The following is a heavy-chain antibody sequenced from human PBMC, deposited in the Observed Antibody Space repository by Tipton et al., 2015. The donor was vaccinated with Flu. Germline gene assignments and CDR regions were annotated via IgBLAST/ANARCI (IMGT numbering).Heavy chain of an antibody. J-gene: IGHJ5*01. CDR3: AKVMFGWVES. Sequence: TLSLTCTVSGGPISSSSHYWGWIRQSPGRGLEWVGSIYYTGYPYHNPSLRSRPAMSVDTSKNQFSLRLTSMTAADTAIYYCAKVMFGWVESWAQGIPVTVSS. CDR2: IYYTGYP. V-gene: IGHV4-39*07. CDR1: GGPISSSSHY. D-gene: IGHD3-10*02.